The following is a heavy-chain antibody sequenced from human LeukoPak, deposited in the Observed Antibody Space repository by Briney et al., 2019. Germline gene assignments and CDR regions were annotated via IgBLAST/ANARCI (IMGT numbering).Heavy chain of an antibody. CDR2: IYYSGTT. D-gene: IGHD6-6*01. J-gene: IGHJ4*02. Sequence: NSSETLSLTCTVSGGPITSSSHHWGWLRQPPGKGLEWIGSIYYSGTTYYKPSLRSRVTISVDTSKNQFYLRLTSVTAADSAMYYCARESSSSPDYWGQGTLVTVSS. V-gene: IGHV4-39*07. CDR1: GGPITSSSHH. CDR3: ARESSSSPDY.